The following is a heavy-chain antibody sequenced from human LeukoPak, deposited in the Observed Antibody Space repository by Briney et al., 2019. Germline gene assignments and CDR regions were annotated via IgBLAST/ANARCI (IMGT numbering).Heavy chain of an antibody. D-gene: IGHD6-13*01. V-gene: IGHV3-21*01. J-gene: IGHJ4*02. Sequence: GGSLRLSCAASGFTFSSYGMHWVRQAPGKGLEWVSSISSSSSYIYYADSVKGRFTISRDNAKNSLYLQMNSLRAEDTAVYYCAREQLVLSIDYWGQGTLVTVSS. CDR1: GFTFSSYG. CDR2: ISSSSSYI. CDR3: AREQLVLSIDY.